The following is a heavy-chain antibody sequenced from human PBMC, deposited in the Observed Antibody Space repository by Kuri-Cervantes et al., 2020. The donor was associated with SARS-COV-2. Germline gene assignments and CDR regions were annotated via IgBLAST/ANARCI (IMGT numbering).Heavy chain of an antibody. CDR3: ARDGLVAARHFYGDY. J-gene: IGHJ4*02. Sequence: GGSLRLSCAASEFTFSSYAMHWVRQAPGKGLEWVAVISYDGSNKYYADSVKGRFTISRDHSKNTLYLQMNSLRAEDTAVYYCARDGLVAARHFYGDYWGQGTLVTVSS. CDR1: EFTFSSYA. V-gene: IGHV3-30*07. D-gene: IGHD6-6*01. CDR2: ISYDGSNK.